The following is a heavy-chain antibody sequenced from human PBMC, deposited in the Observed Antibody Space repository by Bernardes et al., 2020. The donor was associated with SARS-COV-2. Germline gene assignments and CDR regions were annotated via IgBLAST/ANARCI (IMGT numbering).Heavy chain of an antibody. Sequence: ASVKVSCKVSGYTLTELSMHWVRQAPGKGLEWMGGFDPEDGETIYAQKFQGRVTMTEDTSTDTAYMELSSLRSEDTAVYYCATHYAIFGVAPFDYWGQEPWSPSPQ. CDR3: ATHYAIFGVAPFDY. CDR1: GYTLTELS. CDR2: FDPEDGET. J-gene: IGHJ4*01. V-gene: IGHV1-24*01. D-gene: IGHD3-3*01.